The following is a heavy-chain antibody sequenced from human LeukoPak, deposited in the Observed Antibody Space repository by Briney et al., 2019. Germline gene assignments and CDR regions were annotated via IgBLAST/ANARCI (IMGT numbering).Heavy chain of an antibody. V-gene: IGHV3-74*01. Sequence: GGSVKLSCKASGFTFSSYWMHWVRQAPGKGLVWVSRINSDGSSTSYADSVKGRFTISRDNAKNTLYLQMNSLRAEDTAVYYCARDRTMTGYYNWGQGTLVTVSS. J-gene: IGHJ4*02. CDR3: ARDRTMTGYYN. CDR1: GFTFSSYW. CDR2: INSDGSST. D-gene: IGHD3-9*01.